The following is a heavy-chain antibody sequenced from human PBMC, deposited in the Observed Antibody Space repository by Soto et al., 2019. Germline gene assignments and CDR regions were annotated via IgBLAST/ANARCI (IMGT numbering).Heavy chain of an antibody. CDR3: ARGDPVVCSVFDY. CDR1: GGPFSGGAYY. V-gene: IGHV4-31*03. Sequence: PSESLSLTCTVSGGPFSGGAYYWSWIRVAPGKGPEWIGYILQNGDTSYNTPLKSRVTISTDTTKRQFSLKLSSGTAADTAVYDCARGDPVVCSVFDYWGQVMLVTVS. CDR2: ILQNGDT. J-gene: IGHJ4*02. D-gene: IGHD2-21*01.